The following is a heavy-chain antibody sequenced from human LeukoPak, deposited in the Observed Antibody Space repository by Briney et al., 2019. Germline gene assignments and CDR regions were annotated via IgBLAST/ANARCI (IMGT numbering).Heavy chain of an antibody. Sequence: LRLSCAASGFTFSNYAMSWVRQAPGRGLEWVSAISGSSGLTYYADSVKGRFTISRDNSKNTLFLQMNSLRAEDTAVYYCARRGESASYGDYRFDYWGQGTLVTVSS. CDR2: ISGSSGLT. V-gene: IGHV3-23*01. J-gene: IGHJ4*02. CDR3: ARRGESASYGDYRFDY. CDR1: GFTFSNYA. D-gene: IGHD4-17*01.